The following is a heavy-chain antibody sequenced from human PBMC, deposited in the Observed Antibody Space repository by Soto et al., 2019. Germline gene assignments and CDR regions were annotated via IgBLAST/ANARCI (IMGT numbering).Heavy chain of an antibody. Sequence: QVQLQESGPGRVKPSETLSLTCNVSGGSVRTGSYHWSWIRQPPGKGLEWIGFKPNNGSPDYNPSLKSRVVVSIDRSKNLFSLKVNSVTADDTAVYFCARIGWGGDSWGQGTLVTVSS. CDR3: ARIGWGGDS. CDR1: GGSVRTGSYH. V-gene: IGHV4-61*01. J-gene: IGHJ4*02. D-gene: IGHD7-27*01. CDR2: KPNNGSP.